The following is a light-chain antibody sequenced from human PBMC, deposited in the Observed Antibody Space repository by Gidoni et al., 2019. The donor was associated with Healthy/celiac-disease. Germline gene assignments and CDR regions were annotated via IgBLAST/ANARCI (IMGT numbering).Light chain of an antibody. Sequence: DIQMTQSPSSLSASAGDRVTITCRASQSISSYLNWYQQKPGKAPKLLIYAASSLQSGVPSRFSGSGSGTDFTLTISSLQPEDFATYYCQQCYSTPYTFGQXTKLEIK. CDR2: AAS. CDR3: QQCYSTPYT. CDR1: QSISSY. V-gene: IGKV1-39*01. J-gene: IGKJ2*01.